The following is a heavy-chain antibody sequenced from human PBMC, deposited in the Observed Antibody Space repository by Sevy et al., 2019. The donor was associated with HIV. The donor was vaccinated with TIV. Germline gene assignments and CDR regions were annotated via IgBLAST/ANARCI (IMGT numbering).Heavy chain of an antibody. CDR3: ARDIGGYSYGLYYYGMDV. CDR2: IYYSGST. Sequence: SETLSLTCTVSGGSVSSGSYYWSWIRQPPGQGLEWIGYIYYSGSTNYNPSLKSRVTISVDTSKNQFSLKLSSVTAADTAVYYCARDIGGYSYGLYYYGMDVWGQGTTVTVSS. J-gene: IGHJ6*02. CDR1: GGSVSSGSYY. V-gene: IGHV4-61*01. D-gene: IGHD5-18*01.